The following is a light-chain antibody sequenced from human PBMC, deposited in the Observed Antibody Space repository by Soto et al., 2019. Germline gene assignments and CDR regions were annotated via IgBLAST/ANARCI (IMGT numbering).Light chain of an antibody. CDR1: QSIGNY. Sequence: DVRMTQSPSSLSASVGDRITISCRASQSIGNYVNWYQQRPGKAPKLLIYDASGLQNGVPSRFTVSGSGTDFTLTISSLQPEDFATYYCQQTSNIPPWTFGQGTKVEIK. J-gene: IGKJ1*01. CDR2: DAS. CDR3: QQTSNIPPWT. V-gene: IGKV1-39*01.